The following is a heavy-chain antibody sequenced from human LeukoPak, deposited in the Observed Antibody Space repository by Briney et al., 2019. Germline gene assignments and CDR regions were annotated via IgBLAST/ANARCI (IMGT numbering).Heavy chain of an antibody. J-gene: IGHJ2*01. CDR2: IYPGDSDT. D-gene: IGHD3-10*01. CDR3: ARAVRGVITYWYFDL. V-gene: IGHV5-51*01. CDR1: GYSFTSYW. Sequence: GESLKISCKGSGYSFTSYWIGWVRQMPGKGLEWMGIIYPGDSDTRYSPSFQGQVTISADKSISTAYLQWSSLKASDTAMYYCARAVRGVITYWYFDLWGRGTLVTVSS.